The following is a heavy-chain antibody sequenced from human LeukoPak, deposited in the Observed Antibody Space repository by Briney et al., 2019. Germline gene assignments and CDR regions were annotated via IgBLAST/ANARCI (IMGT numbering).Heavy chain of an antibody. CDR3: ARGRVDIVVVPAAMSRYFDY. CDR1: GGSISSSRYY. Sequence: PSETLSLTCTVSGGSISSSRYYWGWIRQPPGKGLEWIGSIYYTGSTYYNPSLRSRVSISVDTSKNQFTLKLSSVTAADTAVYYCARGRVDIVVVPAAMSRYFDYWGQGTLVTVSS. CDR2: IYYTGST. J-gene: IGHJ4*02. V-gene: IGHV4-39*01. D-gene: IGHD2-2*03.